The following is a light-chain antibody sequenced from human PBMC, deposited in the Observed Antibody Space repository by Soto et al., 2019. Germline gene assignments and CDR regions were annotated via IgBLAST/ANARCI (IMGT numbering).Light chain of an antibody. CDR3: QQYGSSPPYT. V-gene: IGKV3-20*01. CDR2: GAS. Sequence: EIVLTQSPGTLSLSPGERATLSCRASQSVSSSYLAWYQQKPGQAPRLLIYGASSRATGNPDRFSGSGSGTEFTLTISRLEPEDFAVYYCQQYGSSPPYTFGQTTKLEIK. J-gene: IGKJ2*01. CDR1: QSVSSSY.